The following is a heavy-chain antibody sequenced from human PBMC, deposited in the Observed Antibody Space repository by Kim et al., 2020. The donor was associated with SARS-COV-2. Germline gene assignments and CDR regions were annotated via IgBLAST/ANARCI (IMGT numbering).Heavy chain of an antibody. J-gene: IGHJ4*02. CDR3: ARGGYDSSGYLDY. CDR1: GFTVSSNY. Sequence: GGSLRLSCAASGFTVSSNYMSWVRQAPGKGLEWVSVIYSGGSTYYADSVKGRFTISRDNSKNTLYLQMNSLRAEDTAVYYCARGGYDSSGYLDYWCQGTLVPASS. D-gene: IGHD3-22*01. CDR2: IYSGGST. V-gene: IGHV3-53*01.